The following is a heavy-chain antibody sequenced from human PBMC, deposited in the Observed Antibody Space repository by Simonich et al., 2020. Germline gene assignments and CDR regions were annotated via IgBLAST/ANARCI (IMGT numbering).Heavy chain of an antibody. CDR1: GYTFTGYY. D-gene: IGHD2-15*01. CDR2: ANPKRGGT. J-gene: IGHJ2*01. CDR3: ARDGGNCSGGSCYWYFDL. Sequence: QVQLVQSGAEVKKPGASVKVSCKASGYTFTGYYMHWVRQAPGQGLEWMGRANPKRGGTNDSQKFTGRVTMPRDPSISTAYMELSRRISDDTAVYYCARDGGNCSGGSCYWYFDLWGRGTLVTVSS. V-gene: IGHV1-2*06.